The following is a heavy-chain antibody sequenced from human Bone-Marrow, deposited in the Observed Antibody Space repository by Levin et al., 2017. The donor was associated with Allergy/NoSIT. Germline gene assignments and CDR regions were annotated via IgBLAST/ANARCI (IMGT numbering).Heavy chain of an antibody. D-gene: IGHD1-26*01. J-gene: IGHJ6*02. CDR1: GFSFSNYA. V-gene: IGHV3-30*04. Sequence: GGSLRLSCAASGFSFSNYAFHWVRQAPGKGLEWVAVISDDDGSNKYYADSMKDRFTISRDTSKNTLYLQMNTLRPEDTAVYYCARDGTGLYGMDVWGQGTTVTVSS. CDR3: ARDGTGLYGMDV. CDR2: ISDDDGSNK.